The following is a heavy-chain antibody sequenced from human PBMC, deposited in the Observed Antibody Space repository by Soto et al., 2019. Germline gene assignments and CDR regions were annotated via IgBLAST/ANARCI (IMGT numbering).Heavy chain of an antibody. CDR3: ARVRGGWLMTIAARPSYDYYYGMDV. Sequence: SETLSLTCSVSGGSIISDEYYWTWIRQPPGGGLEWIGHVNHSGSTNYNPSLKSRVTISVDTSKNQFSLKLSSVTAADTAVYYCARVRGGWLMTIAARPSYDYYYGMDVWGQGTTVTVSS. J-gene: IGHJ6*02. V-gene: IGHV4-30-4*01. CDR1: GGSIISDEYY. CDR2: VNHSGST. D-gene: IGHD6-6*01.